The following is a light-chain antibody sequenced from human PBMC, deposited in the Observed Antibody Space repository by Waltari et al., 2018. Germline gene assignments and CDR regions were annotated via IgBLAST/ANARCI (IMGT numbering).Light chain of an antibody. Sequence: DIQMTQSPSSLSASVGDRVIITCRASQGISNYLAWYQQKPGKVPKLLIYAASTLQSGVPSRFSGSGSGTDFTLTISSLQSEDFAVYYCQQYSDWPYTFGQGTKLEIK. CDR3: QQYSDWPYT. CDR2: AAS. J-gene: IGKJ2*01. V-gene: IGKV1-27*01. CDR1: QGISNY.